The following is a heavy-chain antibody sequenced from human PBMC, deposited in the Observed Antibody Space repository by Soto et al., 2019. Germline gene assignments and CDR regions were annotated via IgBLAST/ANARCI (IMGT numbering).Heavy chain of an antibody. CDR2: MNPNSGNT. Sequence: QVQLVQSGAEVKKPGASVKVSCKASGYTFTSYDINWVRQATGQGLEWMGWMNPNSGNTGYAQKFQGRVTMTRNTARSTANMELSSLRYEDTAVYYCAVGVVVVVADRYVAYWGQGTLVTVSS. V-gene: IGHV1-8*01. D-gene: IGHD2-15*01. CDR1: GYTFTSYD. CDR3: AVGVVVVVADRYVAY. J-gene: IGHJ4*02.